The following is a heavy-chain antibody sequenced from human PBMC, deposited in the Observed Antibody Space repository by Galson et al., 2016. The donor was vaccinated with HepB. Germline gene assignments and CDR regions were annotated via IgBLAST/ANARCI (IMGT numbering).Heavy chain of an antibody. CDR2: ISISNSGST. Sequence: SETLSLTCTVSGDSISSYYWNWIRQPPGKGLEWIGYISISNSGSTNYNPSLKSRVTISVDTSKNQFSLKLSSVTAADTALYFCARERTFISPWGQGTLVTVSS. J-gene: IGHJ5*02. CDR1: GDSISSYY. V-gene: IGHV4-59*01. D-gene: IGHD3-10*01. CDR3: ARERTFISP.